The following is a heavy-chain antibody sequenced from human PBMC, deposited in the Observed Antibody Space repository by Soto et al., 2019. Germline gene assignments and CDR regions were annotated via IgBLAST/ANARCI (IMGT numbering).Heavy chain of an antibody. Sequence: LSLTCAVYGGSFSGYYWSWIRQPPGKGLEWIGEINHSGSTNYNPSLKSRVTISVDTSKNQFSLKLSSVTAADTAVYYCARGGAMPDAGKTFDPWGQGTLVTVSS. CDR1: GGSFSGYY. CDR3: ARGGAMPDAGKTFDP. V-gene: IGHV4-34*01. D-gene: IGHD2-2*01. J-gene: IGHJ5*02. CDR2: INHSGST.